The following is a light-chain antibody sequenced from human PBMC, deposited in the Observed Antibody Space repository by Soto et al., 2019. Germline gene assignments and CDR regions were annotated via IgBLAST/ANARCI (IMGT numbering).Light chain of an antibody. J-gene: IGKJ1*01. Sequence: DIQMTQSPSTLPASVGARVTIIRRASQSISNWLAWYQQKPGTAPKVLIYHASNLQSGVPSRFSGSGSGTEFTLTISSLQPDDFATYYCQHDYSYSEAFGQGTKVDIK. CDR3: QHDYSYSEA. V-gene: IGKV1-5*02. CDR2: HAS. CDR1: QSISNW.